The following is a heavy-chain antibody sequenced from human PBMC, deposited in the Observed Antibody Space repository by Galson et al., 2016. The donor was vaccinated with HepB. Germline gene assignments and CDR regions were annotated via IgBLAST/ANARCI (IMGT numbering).Heavy chain of an antibody. D-gene: IGHD2-2*01. Sequence: SLRLSCAASGFTFSSYAMSWVRQAPGKGLEWVSFTSASGGYIRYADSVKGRFTISRDTSKNTLFLQMNSLRPEDTAVYFCAKDTACTSTSCPGFFDYWGQGTLVTVSS. CDR2: TSASGGYI. CDR1: GFTFSSYA. V-gene: IGHV3-23*01. CDR3: AKDTACTSTSCPGFFDY. J-gene: IGHJ4*02.